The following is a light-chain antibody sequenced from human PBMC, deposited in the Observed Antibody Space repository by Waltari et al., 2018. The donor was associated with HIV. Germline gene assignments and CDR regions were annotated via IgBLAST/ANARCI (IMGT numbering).Light chain of an antibody. CDR1: SLSSYY. CDR2: GKN. CDR3: NSRDSSGNHPVV. J-gene: IGLJ2*01. V-gene: IGLV3-19*01. Sequence: SSELTQDPAVSVALGQTVRITCQGDSLSSYYASWYQQKPGQAPVLVIYGKNNRPAGIPDRFSGSSSGNTASLTITGAQAEDEADYYCNSRDSSGNHPVVFGGGTKLTVL.